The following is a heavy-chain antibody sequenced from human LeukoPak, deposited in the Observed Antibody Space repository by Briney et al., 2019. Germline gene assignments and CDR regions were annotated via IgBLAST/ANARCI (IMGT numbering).Heavy chain of an antibody. D-gene: IGHD3-10*01. V-gene: IGHV3-66*01. CDR3: AKDFITMVRGG. J-gene: IGHJ4*02. CDR2: IYSGGST. Sequence: GGSLRLSCAASGFTVSSKYMSWVRQAPGKGLEWVSVIYSGGSTYYADSVKGRFTISRDNSKNTLYLQMNSLRAEDTAVYYCAKDFITMVRGGWGQGTLVTVSS. CDR1: GFTVSSKY.